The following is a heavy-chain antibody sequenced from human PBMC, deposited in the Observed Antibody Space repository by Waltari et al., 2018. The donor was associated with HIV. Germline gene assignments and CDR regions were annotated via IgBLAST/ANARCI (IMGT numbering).Heavy chain of an antibody. V-gene: IGHV4-59*11. J-gene: IGHJ6*02. D-gene: IGHD3-22*01. CDR2: IYDSGST. Sequence: QVQLHGSGSGLLKPSETMSRTCAVSGGSTSSHYSSWTRQPPGMGLEWIGYIYDSGSTNNNPSLKSRVTISVSTSKNQFSLKLSSVTAADTAVYYCARDRYDSSGYNLRGYYYGRDVWGQGTTVTVSS. CDR1: GGSTSSHY. CDR3: ARDRYDSSGYNLRGYYYGRDV.